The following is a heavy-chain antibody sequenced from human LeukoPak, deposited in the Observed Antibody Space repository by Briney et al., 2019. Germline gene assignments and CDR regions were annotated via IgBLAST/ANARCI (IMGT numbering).Heavy chain of an antibody. Sequence: GRSLRLPCAASGFTFSSYAMHWVRQAPGKGLEWVAVISYDGSKKYHADSVKGRFTISRDNSNKMQYLEMDSLRADDTAVYYCARGGDFWSGYKTHEYGLDVWGQGTTVTVSS. CDR3: ARGGDFWSGYKTHEYGLDV. CDR1: GFTFSSYA. D-gene: IGHD3-3*01. CDR2: ISYDGSKK. J-gene: IGHJ6*02. V-gene: IGHV3-30-3*01.